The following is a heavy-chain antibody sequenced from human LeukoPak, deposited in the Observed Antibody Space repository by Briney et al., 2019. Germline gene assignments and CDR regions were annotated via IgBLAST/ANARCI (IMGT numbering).Heavy chain of an antibody. D-gene: IGHD1-26*01. V-gene: IGHV3-23*01. CDR3: AKGGRLTSGIYYSFDS. J-gene: IGHJ4*02. CDR2: VSRSGGTT. Sequence: PGGSLRLSCAPSGLIFSRFDMSWIRQAPGKGLEWVSAVSRSGGTTIYADSVKGRFTISRDNSKNTLYLQMNSLRVGDTAVYYCAKGGRLTSGIYYSFDSWGQGTLVTVSS. CDR1: GLIFSRFD.